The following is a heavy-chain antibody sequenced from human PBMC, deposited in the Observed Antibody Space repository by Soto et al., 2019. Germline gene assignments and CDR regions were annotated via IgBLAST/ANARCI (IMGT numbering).Heavy chain of an antibody. V-gene: IGHV4-34*01. Sequence: PSETLCLTCAVYGGSFSGYYWSWIRQPPGKGLEWIGEINHSGSTNYNPSLKSRVTISVDTSKNQFSLKLSSVTAADTAVYYCARAPQSRDGYNEGAGFDYWGQGTLVTVSS. D-gene: IGHD5-12*01. J-gene: IGHJ4*02. CDR2: INHSGST. CDR1: GGSFSGYY. CDR3: ARAPQSRDGYNEGAGFDY.